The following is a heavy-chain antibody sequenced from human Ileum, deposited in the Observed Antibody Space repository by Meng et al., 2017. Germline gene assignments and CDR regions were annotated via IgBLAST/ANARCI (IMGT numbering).Heavy chain of an antibody. V-gene: IGHV1-8*02. CDR3: ARGRYVWGGYAWCDP. D-gene: IGHD5-12*01. CDR2: LNTDADSGGE. J-gene: IGHJ5*02. CDR1: GYSFTSED. Sequence: QRVGARSEVQQPGAALQVSSKAYGYSFTSEDIDWVRTNPGRGVELLGSLNTDADSGGEGYAQKCRGHVSFSKNVSINTAYKELSSLTSDDTAVYYCARGRYVWGGYAWCDPWGQGTLVTVSS.